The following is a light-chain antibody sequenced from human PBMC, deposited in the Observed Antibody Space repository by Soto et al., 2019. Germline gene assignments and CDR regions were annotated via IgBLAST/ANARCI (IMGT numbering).Light chain of an antibody. V-gene: IGKV1-33*01. CDR1: QDISNY. J-gene: IGKJ4*01. CDR3: QQYDNLPLT. CDR2: DAS. Sequence: DIHMTQSPSSLSASVGDRVTITCQASQDISNYLIWYQQKPGKAPKLLIYDASNLETGVPSRFSGSGSETDFYFNISSLQTEDIATYYCQQYDNLPLTFGGGNKVEIK.